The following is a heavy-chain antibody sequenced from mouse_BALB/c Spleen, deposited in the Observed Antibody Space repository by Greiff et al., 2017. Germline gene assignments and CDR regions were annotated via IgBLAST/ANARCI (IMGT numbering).Heavy chain of an antibody. CDR2: INSNGGST. V-gene: IGHV5-6-2*01. Sequence: EVMLVESGGGLVKLGGSLKLSCAASGFTFSSYYMSWVRQTPEKRLELVAAINSNGGSTYYPDTVKGRFTISRDNAKNTLYLQMSSLKSEDTALYYCARQWGTYYFDYWGQGTTLTVSS. CDR1: GFTFSSYY. J-gene: IGHJ2*01. CDR3: ARQWGTYYFDY.